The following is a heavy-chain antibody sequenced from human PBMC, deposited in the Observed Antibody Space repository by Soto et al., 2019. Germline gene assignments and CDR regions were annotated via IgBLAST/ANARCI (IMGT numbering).Heavy chain of an antibody. V-gene: IGHV4-39*01. CDR1: GGSISSSSYY. CDR2: IYYSGST. J-gene: IGHJ2*01. Sequence: SETLSLTCTVSGGSISSSSYYWGWIRQPPGKGLEWIGSIYYSGSTYYNPSLKSRVTISVDTSKNQFSLKLSSVTAADTAVYYCARIVLMVYASLDLWGRGTLVTVSS. CDR3: ARIVLMVYASLDL. D-gene: IGHD2-8*01.